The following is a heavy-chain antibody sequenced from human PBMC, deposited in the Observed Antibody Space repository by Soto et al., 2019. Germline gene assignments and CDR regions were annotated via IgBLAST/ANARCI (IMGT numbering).Heavy chain of an antibody. V-gene: IGHV3-21*01. CDR3: ARVPGVYDFGENV. J-gene: IGHJ6*02. CDR1: GFTFSSYS. CDR2: ISSSSSYI. Sequence: WGSLRLSCAASGFTFSSYSMNWVRQAPGKGLEWVSSISSSSSYIYYADSVKGRFTISRDNAKNSLYLQMNSLRAEDTAVYYCARVPGVYDFGENVWGQGTTVTVS. D-gene: IGHD3-3*01.